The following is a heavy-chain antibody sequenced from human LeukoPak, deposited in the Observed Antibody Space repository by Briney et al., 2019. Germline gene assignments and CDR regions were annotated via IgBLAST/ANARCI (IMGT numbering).Heavy chain of an antibody. V-gene: IGHV1-8*01. CDR1: GYPFSIYD. J-gene: IGHJ4*02. CDR3: ARGRLSTL. Sequence: ASVKVSCKAPGYPFSIYDVNWVRQAAGQGLEWLGWMNPSGIAAGYSQKFQDRVTLTMDTSTSTAYLELSSLRSEDTAVYYCARGRLSTLWGQGTLVTVSS. CDR2: MNPSGIAA. D-gene: IGHD2-2*01.